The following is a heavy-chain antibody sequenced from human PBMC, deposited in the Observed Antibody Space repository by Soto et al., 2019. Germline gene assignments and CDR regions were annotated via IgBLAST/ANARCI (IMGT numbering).Heavy chain of an antibody. J-gene: IGHJ4*02. CDR2: IYPSDSDT. CDR1: GYNFAGYW. D-gene: IGHD3-3*01. Sequence: GESLKISCKGSGYNFAGYWIAWVRQMPGKGLELMGIIYPSDSDTRYRPSFQGQVTISXXXXXXSXYXQXXSLRAXDTAMYYCARGGVSTRTFDYWGQGTPLTVSS. CDR3: ARGGVSTRTFDY. V-gene: IGHV5-51*01.